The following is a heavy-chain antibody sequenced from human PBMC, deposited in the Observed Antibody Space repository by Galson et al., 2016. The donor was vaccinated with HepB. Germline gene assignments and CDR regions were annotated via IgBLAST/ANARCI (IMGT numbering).Heavy chain of an antibody. Sequence: SLRLSCAASGFTVSSNYMSWVRQAPGKGLEWVSVIYSGGSAYYADSVKGRFTISRDNSKNTLFLQINSLTAEDTAVYYCARWAIAVAGRGSMSVGFDSWGQGTLVTVSS. CDR3: ARWAIAVAGRGSMSVGFDS. D-gene: IGHD6-19*01. V-gene: IGHV3-66*01. CDR2: IYSGGSA. J-gene: IGHJ4*02. CDR1: GFTVSSNY.